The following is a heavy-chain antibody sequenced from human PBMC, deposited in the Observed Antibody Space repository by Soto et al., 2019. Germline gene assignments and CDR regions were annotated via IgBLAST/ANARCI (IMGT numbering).Heavy chain of an antibody. Sequence: PGGSLRLSCAASGFTFSSYGMHWVRQAPGKGLEWVAVISYDGSNKYYADSVKGRFTISRDNSKNTLYLQMNSLRAEDTAVYYCAKNHPSDIVATITDGYWGQGTLVTVSS. CDR1: GFTFSSYG. D-gene: IGHD5-12*01. J-gene: IGHJ4*02. CDR3: AKNHPSDIVATITDGY. V-gene: IGHV3-30*18. CDR2: ISYDGSNK.